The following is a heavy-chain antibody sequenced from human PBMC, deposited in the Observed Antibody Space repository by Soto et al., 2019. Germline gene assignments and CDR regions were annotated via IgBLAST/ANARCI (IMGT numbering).Heavy chain of an antibody. Sequence: PGGSIRLSCAASGFTFSSYWVSWVRQAQGKGLEWVANIKQDGSEKYYVDSVKGRFTISRDNAKNSLYLQMNSLRAEDTAVYYCARDLASTTIPNYWGQGTLVTVSS. CDR1: GFTFSSYW. CDR3: ARDLASTTIPNY. CDR2: IKQDGSEK. V-gene: IGHV3-7*04. J-gene: IGHJ4*02. D-gene: IGHD4-17*01.